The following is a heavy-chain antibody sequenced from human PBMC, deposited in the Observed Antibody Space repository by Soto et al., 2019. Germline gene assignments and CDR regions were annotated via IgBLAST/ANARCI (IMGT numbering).Heavy chain of an antibody. CDR2: IWYDGSNK. J-gene: IGHJ4*02. Sequence: PGGSLRLSCAASGFTFSSYGMHWVRQAPGKGLEWVAVIWYDGSNKYYADSVKGRFTISRDNSKNTLYLQMNSLRAEDTAVYYCAIFDDFWSGYQRSDDYWGQGTLVTVSS. CDR1: GFTFSSYG. D-gene: IGHD3-3*01. V-gene: IGHV3-33*01. CDR3: AIFDDFWSGYQRSDDY.